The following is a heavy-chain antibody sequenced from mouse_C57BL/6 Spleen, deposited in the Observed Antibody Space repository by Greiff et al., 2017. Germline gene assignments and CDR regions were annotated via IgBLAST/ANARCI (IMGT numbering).Heavy chain of an antibody. J-gene: IGHJ3*01. CDR3: GRQDNGRREFAY. V-gene: IGHV10-1*01. D-gene: IGHD1-1*01. CDR2: ISSKSNNDAT. CDR1: GFSFTTYA. Sequence: EVKLMESGGGLVQPKGSLKLSCAASGFSFTTYAMNWVRQAPGKGLEWVARISSKSNNDATYYADSVKDRFTISRDDSESMLYLKMNNLTTEDTAMYYCGRQDNGRREFAYWGQGTLVTVSA.